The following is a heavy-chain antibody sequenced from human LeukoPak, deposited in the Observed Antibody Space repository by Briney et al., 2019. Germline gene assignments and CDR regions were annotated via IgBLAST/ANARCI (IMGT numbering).Heavy chain of an antibody. D-gene: IGHD2-2*01. CDR1: GFTFSDYA. J-gene: IGHJ3*01. CDR3: ARPQYCSTTSFLWTFDV. V-gene: IGHV3-30*04. Sequence: QPRGSLRLSCAASGFTFSDYAMHWVRQAPGRGLEWVSVISVNRNNKYYTVSVKGRFTISRDNSKNTLYLQMNTLRAEDTAVYYCARPQYCSTTSFLWTFDVWGQGAMVT. CDR2: ISVNRNNK.